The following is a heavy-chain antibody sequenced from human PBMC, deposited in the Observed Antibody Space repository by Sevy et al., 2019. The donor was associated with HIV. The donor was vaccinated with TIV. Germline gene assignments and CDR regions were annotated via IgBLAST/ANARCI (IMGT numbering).Heavy chain of an antibody. D-gene: IGHD3-10*01. CDR1: GFTFTNYA. CDR2: ISDSGDTT. Sequence: GESLKISCAASGFTFTNYAMNWVRQAPGKGLEWVSGISDSGDTTHYAESVKGRFTISRDNSKNTMSLQMISLRAEDTAKYYCAKLPSTVMFREKGYWGQGTRVTVSS. J-gene: IGHJ4*02. CDR3: AKLPSTVMFREKGY. V-gene: IGHV3-23*01.